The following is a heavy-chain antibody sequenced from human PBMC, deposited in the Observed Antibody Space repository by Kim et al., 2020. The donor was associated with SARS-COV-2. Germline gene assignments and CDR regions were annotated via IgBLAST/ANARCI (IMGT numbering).Heavy chain of an antibody. J-gene: IGHJ4*02. CDR2: T. Sequence: TNYAQKFQGWVTMTRDTSISTAYMELSRLRSDDTAVYYCARGAVTTIDYWGQGTLVTVSS. D-gene: IGHD4-17*01. V-gene: IGHV1-2*04. CDR3: ARGAVTTIDY.